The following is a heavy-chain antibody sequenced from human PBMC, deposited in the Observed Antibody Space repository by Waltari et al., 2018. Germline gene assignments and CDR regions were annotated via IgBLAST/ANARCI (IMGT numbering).Heavy chain of an antibody. D-gene: IGHD6-13*01. CDR2: IRSKPNNYAT. Sequence: EVQVVESGGGLVQPGGSLKLSCATSGVTLGGPTIHWVRQTSGKGLEWIGRIRSKPNNYATRYTASVEGRFTISRDDSENTAYLQMSSLMTEDTAVYYCTGGAVTGTDFWGQGTLVTVSS. J-gene: IGHJ4*02. CDR1: GVTLGGPT. V-gene: IGHV3-73*01. CDR3: TGGAVTGTDF.